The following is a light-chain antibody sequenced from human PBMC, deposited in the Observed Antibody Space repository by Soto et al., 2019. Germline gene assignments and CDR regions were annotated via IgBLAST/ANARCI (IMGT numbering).Light chain of an antibody. V-gene: IGLV1-47*02. CDR1: SSNIGSNY. J-gene: IGLJ1*01. CDR3: ATWDDSLSGHYV. CDR2: SNN. Sequence: QSVLTQPPSASGTPGQRVTISCSGSSSNIGSNYVCWYQHLPGTAPNLLIYSNNQRPSGVPDRFSGSKSGTSASLAISGLRSEDEADYYCATWDDSLSGHYVFGTGTKLTVL.